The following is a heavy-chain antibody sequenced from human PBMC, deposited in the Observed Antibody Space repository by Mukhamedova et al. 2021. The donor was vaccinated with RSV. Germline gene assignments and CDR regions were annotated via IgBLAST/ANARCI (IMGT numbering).Heavy chain of an antibody. CDR3: ARRSGDKSFDS. J-gene: IGHJ3*02. D-gene: IGHD7-27*01. V-gene: IGHV1-46*01. Sequence: GRVTVTRDTSTTTVYMELSSLRSEDTAVYYCARRSGDKSFDSWGQGTMVTVSS.